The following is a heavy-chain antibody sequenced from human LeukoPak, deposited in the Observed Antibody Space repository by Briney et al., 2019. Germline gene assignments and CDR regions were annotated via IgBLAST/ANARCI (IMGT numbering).Heavy chain of an antibody. CDR1: GFTFSLHA. D-gene: IGHD2-15*01. CDR2: MSGRSGDT. CDR3: VRDKGRSPGYWLDP. J-gene: IGHJ5*02. Sequence: HPGGSLRLSCAASGFTFSLHAMNWVRQAPGKGLEWGAAMSGRSGDTYYRDSVRGRFTISRDNYKNTVYLQMNSLRAEDTALYYCVRDKGRSPGYWLDPWGHGTLVTVSS. V-gene: IGHV3-23*01.